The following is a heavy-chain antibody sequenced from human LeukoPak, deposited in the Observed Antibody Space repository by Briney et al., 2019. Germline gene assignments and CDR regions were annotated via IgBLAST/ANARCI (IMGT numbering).Heavy chain of an antibody. Sequence: SETLSLTCTVSGGSISSRSCCWGWIRQPPGKGLEWIGTIYYSGSTYYNPSLKGRVTISVDTSKNQFSLRLSSVTAADTAVYYCARQVYSGTHYFDYWGQGTLVTVSS. CDR3: ARQVYSGTHYFDY. D-gene: IGHD1-26*01. CDR1: GGSISSRSCC. CDR2: IYYSGST. J-gene: IGHJ4*02. V-gene: IGHV4-39*01.